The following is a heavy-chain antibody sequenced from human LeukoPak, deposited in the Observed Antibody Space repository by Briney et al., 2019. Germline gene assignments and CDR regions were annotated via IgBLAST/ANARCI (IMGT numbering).Heavy chain of an antibody. D-gene: IGHD3-16*01. CDR3: ARDLGWGREPGRSFDY. CDR2: ISSTSSYI. CDR1: GFTFSSYT. V-gene: IGHV3-21*01. J-gene: IGHJ4*02. Sequence: GGSLRLSCAASGFTFSSYTMNWVRQAPGKGLEWVSSISSTSSYIYYADSVKGRFAISRDNAKNSLYLQMNSLRAEDTAVYYCARDLGWGREPGRSFDYWGQGTLVTVSS.